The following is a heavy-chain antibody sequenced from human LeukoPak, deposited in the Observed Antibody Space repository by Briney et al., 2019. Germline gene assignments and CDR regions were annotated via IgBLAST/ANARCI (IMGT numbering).Heavy chain of an antibody. CDR3: ARRQGCSSTSCPPDY. J-gene: IGHJ4*02. V-gene: IGHV5-51*01. Sequence: GESLKISCRGSGSSFTTYWIGWVRQLPGKGLEWMGIIYPGDSDARYTPSFQGQVTMSVDKSMKTAYLQWSSLKASDTAMYYCARRQGCSSTSCPPDYWGQGTLVTVSP. CDR1: GSSFTTYW. D-gene: IGHD2-2*01. CDR2: IYPGDSDA.